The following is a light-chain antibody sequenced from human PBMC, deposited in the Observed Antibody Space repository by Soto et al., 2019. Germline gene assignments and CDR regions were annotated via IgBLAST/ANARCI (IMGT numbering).Light chain of an antibody. CDR1: SSDVGAYKY. V-gene: IGLV2-8*01. J-gene: IGLJ3*02. CDR3: TSYVGNDIWV. CDR2: EVT. Sequence: QSALTQPPSASGSRGQSVTISCTGTSSDVGAYKYVSWYQQYPGKAPKLMIYEVTKRPSGVPDRFSGSKSGNTASLTVSGLQAEDEADYYCTSYVGNDIWVFGGGTKLPVL.